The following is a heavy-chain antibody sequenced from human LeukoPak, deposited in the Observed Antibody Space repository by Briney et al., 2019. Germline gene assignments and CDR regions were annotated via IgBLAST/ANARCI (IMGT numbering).Heavy chain of an antibody. CDR1: GGSISSGDYY. J-gene: IGHJ3*02. V-gene: IGHV4-30-4*08. CDR3: ARGMDYYDPNDAFDI. D-gene: IGHD3-22*01. CDR2: IYYSGST. Sequence: PSETLSLTCTVSGGSISSGDYYWSWIRQPPGKGLEWIGYIYYSGSTSYNPSLKSRVTILVDTSKNQFSLKLSSMTAADTAVYYCARGMDYYDPNDAFDIWGQGTMVTVSS.